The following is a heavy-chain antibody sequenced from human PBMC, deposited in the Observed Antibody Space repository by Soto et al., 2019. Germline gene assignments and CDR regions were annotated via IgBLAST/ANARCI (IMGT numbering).Heavy chain of an antibody. D-gene: IGHD6-13*01. V-gene: IGHV4-34*01. CDR3: AGRLGRGSSWYK. Sequence: QVQLQQWGAGLLKPSETLSLTCAVYGGSFSGYYWSWIRQPPGKGLEWIGEINHSGSTNYNPSLKIRVSISVDTSKNQFSLKLRSVTAADTAVYYCAGRLGRGSSWYKWGQGTLVTVSS. CDR1: GGSFSGYY. J-gene: IGHJ4*02. CDR2: INHSGST.